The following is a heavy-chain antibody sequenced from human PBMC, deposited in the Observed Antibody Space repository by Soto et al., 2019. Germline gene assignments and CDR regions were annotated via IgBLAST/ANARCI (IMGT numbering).Heavy chain of an antibody. CDR1: GDSVSSRSYY. J-gene: IGHJ4*02. V-gene: IGHV4-61*01. CDR3: ARDIREYSRAFDY. CDR2: IDYSGNT. D-gene: IGHD5-18*01. Sequence: SESLSLTCTVSGDSVSSRSYYWTWVRQPPGKGLEWIGYIDYSGNTNYVASIQSRVTMSLDTSKKQFPLKVSSGTSADTAFYYCARDIREYSRAFDYWGQGIMVTVSS.